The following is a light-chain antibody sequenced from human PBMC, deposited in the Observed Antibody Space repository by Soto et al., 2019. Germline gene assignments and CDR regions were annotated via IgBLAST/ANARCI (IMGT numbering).Light chain of an antibody. J-gene: IGKJ1*01. V-gene: IGKV2-28*01. Sequence: DIVMTQSPLSLPVTPGEPASISCRSSQSLLYSNGYNYLGWYLQKPGQSPQLLIYLGSNRASGVPDRFSGSGSGTDFTLKISRVEAEDVGVYYCMQPLQSWTFGQGTKVDIK. CDR2: LGS. CDR3: MQPLQSWT. CDR1: QSLLYSNGYNY.